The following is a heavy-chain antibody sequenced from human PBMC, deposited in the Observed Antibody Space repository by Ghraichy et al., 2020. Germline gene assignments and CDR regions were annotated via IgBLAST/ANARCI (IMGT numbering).Heavy chain of an antibody. J-gene: IGHJ6*02. CDR2: IVVGSGNT. Sequence: SVKVSCKASGFTFTSSAVQWVRQARGQRLEWIGWIVVGSGNTNYAQKFQERVTITRDMSTSTAYMELSSLRSEDTAVYYCAAGMTDFWSGYYTYYYYYGMDVWGQGTTVTVSS. D-gene: IGHD3-3*01. V-gene: IGHV1-58*01. CDR3: AAGMTDFWSGYYTYYYYYGMDV. CDR1: GFTFTSSA.